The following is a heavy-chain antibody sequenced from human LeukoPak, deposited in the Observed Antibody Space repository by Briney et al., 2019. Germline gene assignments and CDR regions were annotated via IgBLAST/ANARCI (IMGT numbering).Heavy chain of an antibody. Sequence: SVKVSCKASGGTFISYAISWVRQAPGQGLEWMGRIIPILGIANYAQKFQGRVTITADKSTSTAYMELSSLRSEDTAVYYCARVPTVTTSRGFDYWGQGTLVTVSS. D-gene: IGHD4-17*01. CDR1: GGTFISYA. J-gene: IGHJ4*02. CDR3: ARVPTVTTSRGFDY. V-gene: IGHV1-69*04. CDR2: IIPILGIA.